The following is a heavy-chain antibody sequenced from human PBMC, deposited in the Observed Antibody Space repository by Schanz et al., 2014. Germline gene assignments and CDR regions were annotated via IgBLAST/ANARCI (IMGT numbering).Heavy chain of an antibody. V-gene: IGHV4-28*07. Sequence: QVQLQESGPGLVKPSDTLSLTCAVSGYSINTSDWWGWIRQPPGKGLEWIGYIYYSGSTNYNPSLKGRVTISVDTSKNQSSLKLSSVTAADTAVYYCARGGYCSRTSCYFKGGWFDPWGQGTLVTVSS. CDR3: ARGGYCSRTSCYFKGGWFDP. CDR1: GYSINTSDW. CDR2: IYYSGST. J-gene: IGHJ5*02. D-gene: IGHD2-2*01.